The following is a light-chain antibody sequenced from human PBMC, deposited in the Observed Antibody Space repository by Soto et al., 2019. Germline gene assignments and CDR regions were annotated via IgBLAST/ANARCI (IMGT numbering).Light chain of an antibody. V-gene: IGLV2-14*01. CDR2: EVT. CDR3: SSYTNINTRACV. Sequence: SALTQAAAVAGSPGQAISISCAGTSGDSGSYNRVSWYQQHPGKPPQLILYEVTDRPSGVSNRFSGSKSGNTASLTISGLQAEDEAEYYCSSYTNINTRACVFGTGTKVTVL. CDR1: SGDSGSYNR. J-gene: IGLJ1*01.